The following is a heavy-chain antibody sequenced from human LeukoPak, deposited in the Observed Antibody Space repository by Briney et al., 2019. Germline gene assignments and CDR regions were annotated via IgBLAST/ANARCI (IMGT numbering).Heavy chain of an antibody. J-gene: IGHJ4*02. CDR3: ASEYSSSWYSEYYFDY. D-gene: IGHD6-13*01. V-gene: IGHV3-30*03. CDR1: RFTFSSYG. Sequence: GGSLRLSCAASRFTFSSYGMHWVRQAPGKGLEWVAVISYDGSNKYYADSVKGRFTISRDNSKNTLYLQMNSLRAEDTAVYYCASEYSSSWYSEYYFDYWGQGTLVTVSS. CDR2: ISYDGSNK.